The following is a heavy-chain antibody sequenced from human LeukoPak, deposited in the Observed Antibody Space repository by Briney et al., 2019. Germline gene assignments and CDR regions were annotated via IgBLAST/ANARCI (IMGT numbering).Heavy chain of an antibody. J-gene: IGHJ4*02. D-gene: IGHD2-2*01. CDR1: GFTFDDYA. V-gene: IGHV3-9*01. Sequence: GGSLRLSCAASGFTFDDYAMHWVRQAPGKGLEWVSGISWNSGSIGYADSVKGRFTISRDNAKNSLYLQMNSLRAEDTALYYCAKDPSSAITGGYFDYWGQGTLVTVSS. CDR2: ISWNSGSI. CDR3: AKDPSSAITGGYFDY.